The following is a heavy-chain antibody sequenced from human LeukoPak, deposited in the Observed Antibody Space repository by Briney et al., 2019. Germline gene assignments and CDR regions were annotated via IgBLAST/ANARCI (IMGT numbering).Heavy chain of an antibody. CDR1: GGSIRSGNNY. D-gene: IGHD6-19*01. CDR3: ASLAAVAGRVDY. V-gene: IGHV4-39*07. Sequence: SETLSLTCSVSGGSIRSGNNYWGWLRLSPGKGLGWIGSVFYTGSTHYNPSLKSRVTISVDTSKNQFSLKLSSVTAADTAVYYCASLAAVAGRVDYWGQGTLVTVSS. J-gene: IGHJ4*02. CDR2: VFYTGST.